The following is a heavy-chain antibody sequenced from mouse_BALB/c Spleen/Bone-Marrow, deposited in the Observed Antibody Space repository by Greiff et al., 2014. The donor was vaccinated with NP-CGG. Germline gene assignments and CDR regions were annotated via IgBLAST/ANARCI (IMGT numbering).Heavy chain of an antibody. CDR2: IDPANGNT. CDR1: GFNIKDTY. Sequence: VQLQQSGAELVKPGASVKLSCTASGFNIKDTYMHWVKQRPEQGLEWIGRIDPANGNTIYDPKFQGKATITADTSSNTAYLQLSSLTSEDTAVYYCASYYYGSSLFAYWGQGLWSLSLQ. V-gene: IGHV14-3*02. CDR3: ASYYYGSSLFAY. D-gene: IGHD1-1*01. J-gene: IGHJ3*01.